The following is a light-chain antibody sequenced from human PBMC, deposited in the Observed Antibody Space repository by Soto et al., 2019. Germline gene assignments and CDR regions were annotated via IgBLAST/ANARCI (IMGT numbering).Light chain of an antibody. CDR2: DAS. V-gene: IGKV1-5*01. Sequence: DIQMTQSPSTLSASVVDRVTITCRASQSISSWLAWYQQKPGKAPKLLIYDASSLESGVPSRFSGSGSGTEFTLTISSLQPDDFATYYCQQYNSHYTFGQGTKVDIK. CDR3: QQYNSHYT. J-gene: IGKJ2*01. CDR1: QSISSW.